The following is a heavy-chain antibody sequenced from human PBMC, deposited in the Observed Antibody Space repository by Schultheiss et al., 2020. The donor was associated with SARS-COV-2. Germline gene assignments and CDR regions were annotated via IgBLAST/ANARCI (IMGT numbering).Heavy chain of an antibody. D-gene: IGHD6-13*01. CDR3: ARDLLLGGEAAAGTGAYYYGMDV. J-gene: IGHJ6*02. CDR2: IKQDGSEK. V-gene: IGHV3-7*01. CDR1: GFTFSSYA. Sequence: GGSLRLSCAASGFTFSSYAMSWVRQAPGKGLEWVANIKQDGSEKYYVDSVKGRFTISRDNAKNSLYLQMNSLRAEDTAVYYCARDLLLGGEAAAGTGAYYYGMDVWGQGTTVTVSS.